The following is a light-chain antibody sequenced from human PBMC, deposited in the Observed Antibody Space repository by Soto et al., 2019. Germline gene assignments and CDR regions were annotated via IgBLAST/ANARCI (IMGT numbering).Light chain of an antibody. CDR2: EVS. J-gene: IGLJ1*01. CDR1: SSDVGSYNL. CDR3: CSYAGSSTFFYG. Sequence: QSALTQPASVSGSPGQSITISCTGTSSDVGSYNLVSWYQQHPGKAPKLMIYEVSKRPSGVSNRFSGSKSGNTASLTISGLQAEDEADYYCCSYAGSSTFFYGFGTGTKLTVL. V-gene: IGLV2-23*02.